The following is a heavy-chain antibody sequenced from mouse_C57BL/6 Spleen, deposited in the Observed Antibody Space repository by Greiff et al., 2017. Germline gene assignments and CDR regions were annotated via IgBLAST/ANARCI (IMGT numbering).Heavy chain of an antibody. CDR1: GYSITSGYY. Sequence: ESGPGLVKPSQSLSLSCSVSGYSITSGYYWCWIRPSPGNNLGLMGYISYDGSNNYNPTLKNRISITRDTSKNQFFLKLNSRTTEDTATYYCARGDYYGSSCWYFDVWGTGTTVTVSS. V-gene: IGHV3-6*01. CDR3: ARGDYYGSSCWYFDV. D-gene: IGHD1-1*01. CDR2: ISYDGSN. J-gene: IGHJ1*03.